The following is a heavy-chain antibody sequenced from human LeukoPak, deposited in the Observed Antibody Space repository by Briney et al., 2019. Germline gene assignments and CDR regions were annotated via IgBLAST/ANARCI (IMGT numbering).Heavy chain of an antibody. CDR3: ARAREDAFDI. Sequence: SETLSLTCTVSGGSISSYHWSWIRQPARKGLEWIGRIYTSGSTNYNPSLKSRVTISVDKSKNQFSLKLSSVTAADTAVYYCARAREDAFDIWGQGTMVTVSS. CDR1: GGSISSYH. V-gene: IGHV4-4*07. CDR2: IYTSGST. J-gene: IGHJ3*02.